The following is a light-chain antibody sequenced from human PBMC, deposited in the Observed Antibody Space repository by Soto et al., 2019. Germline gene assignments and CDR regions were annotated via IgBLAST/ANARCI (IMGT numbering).Light chain of an antibody. CDR2: RAS. V-gene: IGKV3-15*01. J-gene: IGKJ1*01. CDR1: QTIYSN. CDR3: QQYNNWHRT. Sequence: IGMTQSPATLSVSPGERATLSCRASQTIYSNVAWYQQRPGQPPRLLIYRASSRATGIPARFSGSGSGTEFTLTISSLQYEDFEVYYCQQYNNWHRTLGQGTKVDIK.